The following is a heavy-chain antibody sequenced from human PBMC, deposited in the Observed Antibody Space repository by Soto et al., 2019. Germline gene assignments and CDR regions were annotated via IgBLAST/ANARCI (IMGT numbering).Heavy chain of an antibody. D-gene: IGHD6-19*01. CDR1: GGSISSGGYY. CDR3: ARAMGGSGWYGEGWFDP. CDR2: IYYSGST. Sequence: QVQLQESGPGLVKPSQTLSLTCTVSGGSISSGGYYWSWIRQHPGKGLEWIGYIYYSGSTYYNPYLKSRVTISVDTSKNQFSLKLSSVTAADTAVYYCARAMGGSGWYGEGWFDPWGQGTLVTVSS. J-gene: IGHJ5*02. V-gene: IGHV4-31*03.